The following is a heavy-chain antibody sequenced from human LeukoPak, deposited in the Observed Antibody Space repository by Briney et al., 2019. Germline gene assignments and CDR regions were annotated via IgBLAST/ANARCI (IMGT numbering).Heavy chain of an antibody. CDR2: INQDGREN. D-gene: IGHD3-22*01. V-gene: IGHV3-7*01. CDR1: GFTFSTYW. Sequence: GGSLRLSCAASGFTFSTYWINWVRQAPGKGLEWVANINQDGRENYYVDSVKGRFTISRDNAKNSLYLQMNSLRAEDTAVYYCARGASDSRVTPTRYWGQGTLVTVSS. CDR3: ARGASDSRVTPTRY. J-gene: IGHJ4*02.